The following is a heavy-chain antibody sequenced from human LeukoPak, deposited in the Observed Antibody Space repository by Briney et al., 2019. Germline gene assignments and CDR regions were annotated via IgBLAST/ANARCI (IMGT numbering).Heavy chain of an antibody. V-gene: IGHV4-34*01. CDR3: ARERGGMVRGVKFHYLDV. CDR1: GGSFSGYY. J-gene: IGHJ6*04. Sequence: SETLSLTCAVYGGSFSGYYWSWIRQPPGKGLEWIGEINHSGSTNYNPSLKSRVTISVDTSKNQFSLKLRSVSAADTAVYYCARERGGMVRGVKFHYLDVWGKGTTVTISS. D-gene: IGHD3-10*01. CDR2: INHSGST.